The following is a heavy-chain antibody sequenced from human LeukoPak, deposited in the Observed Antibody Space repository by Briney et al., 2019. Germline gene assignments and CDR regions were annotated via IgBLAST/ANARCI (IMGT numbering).Heavy chain of an antibody. D-gene: IGHD2-15*01. CDR1: GFTFSAYG. CDR2: ISYDGSNK. CDR3: AKDRWYCSGGSCAYFDS. V-gene: IGHV3-30*18. J-gene: IGHJ4*02. Sequence: AGSRRLSCAASGFTFSAYGMHWVRQAPGKGLEWVAVISYDGSNKYYVDSVKGRFTISRDNSKNTLYLQMNSLGAEETAVCYCAKDRWYCSGGSCAYFDSWGQGTLVTVSS.